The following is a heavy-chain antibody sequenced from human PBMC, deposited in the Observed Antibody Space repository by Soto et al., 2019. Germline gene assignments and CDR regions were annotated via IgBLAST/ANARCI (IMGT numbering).Heavy chain of an antibody. CDR1: RVTYTCCY. V-gene: IGHV1-2*04. CDR2: INPNSGGT. Sequence: SSKLSCNDSRVTYTCCYMHWARQAPGQGLEWMGCINPNSGGTNYAQKFQGWVTMTRDTSISTAYMELSRLRSDDTAVDYCARERPQPVPSECDYMDVWGNGTTVTVSS. CDR3: ARERPQPVPSECDYMDV. J-gene: IGHJ6*03. D-gene: IGHD3-3*01.